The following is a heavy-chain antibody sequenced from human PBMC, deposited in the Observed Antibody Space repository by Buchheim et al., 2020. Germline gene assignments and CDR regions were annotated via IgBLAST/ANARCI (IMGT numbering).Heavy chain of an antibody. D-gene: IGHD3-3*01. CDR3: ASQRITIFGVVQSGMDV. V-gene: IGHV1-2*04. CDR1: GYTFTGYY. Sequence: QVQLVQSGAEVKKPGASVKVSCKASGYTFTGYYTHWVRQATGQGLEWMGWINPNSGGTNYAQKFQGWVTMTRDPSISTAYMELSRLRSDDTAVYYCASQRITIFGVVQSGMDVWGQGTT. CDR2: INPNSGGT. J-gene: IGHJ6*02.